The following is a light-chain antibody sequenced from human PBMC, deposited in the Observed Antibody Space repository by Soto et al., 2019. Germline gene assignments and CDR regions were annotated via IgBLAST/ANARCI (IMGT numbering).Light chain of an antibody. Sequence: QSVLTQPPSVSGAPGQRVTISCTESSSNIGAGYDVHWYQQLPGTAPKLLIYGNSNRPSGVPDRFSGYKSGTSASLAITGLQAEDEADYYCQSYDSSLRGWVFGGGTKVTVL. CDR3: QSYDSSLRGWV. J-gene: IGLJ3*02. CDR2: GNS. V-gene: IGLV1-40*01. CDR1: SSNIGAGYD.